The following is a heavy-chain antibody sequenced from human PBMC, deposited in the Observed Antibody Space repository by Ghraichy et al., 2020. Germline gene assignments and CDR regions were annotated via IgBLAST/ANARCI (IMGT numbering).Heavy chain of an antibody. Sequence: SQTLSLTCTVSGASINSGSYYWVWIRQPPGKGLEWIGSIHHSGTTYFNPSLKSRVIISVDMPKNQFSLNLTSVTAADTALYFCARDHQLQPYAYYYGMDVWGQGTPVPVSS. D-gene: IGHD3-16*01. CDR3: ARDHQLQPYAYYYGMDV. V-gene: IGHV4-39*02. CDR1: GASINSGSYY. CDR2: IHHSGTT. J-gene: IGHJ6*02.